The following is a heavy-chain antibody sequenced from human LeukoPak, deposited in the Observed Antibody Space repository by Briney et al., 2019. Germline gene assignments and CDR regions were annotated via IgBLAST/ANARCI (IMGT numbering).Heavy chain of an antibody. J-gene: IGHJ4*02. CDR3: ALSLWFGELSGLGY. V-gene: IGHV4-59*08. CDR2: IYYSGST. Sequence: SETLSLTCTVSGGSISSYYWSWIRRPPGKGLEWIGYIYYSGSTNYNPSLKSRVTISVDTSKNQFSLKLSSVTAADTAVYYCALSLWFGELSGLGYWGQGTLVTVSS. CDR1: GGSISSYY. D-gene: IGHD3-10*01.